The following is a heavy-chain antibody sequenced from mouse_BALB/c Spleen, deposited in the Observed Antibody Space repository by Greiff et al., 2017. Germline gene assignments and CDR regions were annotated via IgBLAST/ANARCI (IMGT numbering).Heavy chain of an antibody. J-gene: IGHJ2*01. CDR2: IDPENGDT. CDR3: NADYDVD. V-gene: IGHV14-4*02. Sequence: VQLQQSGAELVRSGASVKLSCTASGFNIKDYYMHWVKQRPEQGLEWIGWIDPENGDTEYAPKFQGKATMTADTSSNTAYLQLSSLTSADTAVYYCNADYDVDWGQGTTLTVSS. CDR1: GFNIKDYY. D-gene: IGHD2-4*01.